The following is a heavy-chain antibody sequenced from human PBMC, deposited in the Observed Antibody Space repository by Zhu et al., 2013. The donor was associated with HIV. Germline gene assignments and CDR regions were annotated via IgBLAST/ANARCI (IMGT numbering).Heavy chain of an antibody. CDR1: GYTFTDYQ. CDR3: ARDRGKAARPPVDYYYGMDV. Sequence: QVQLVQSGAEVRKPGASVKVSCKASGYTFTDYQIHWVRQAPGQGLEWMGWINPSGGSTSYAQKFQGRVTMTRDTSTSTVYMELSSLRSEDTAVYYCARDRGKAARPPVDYYYGMDVWGQGTTVTVSS. D-gene: IGHD6-6*01. CDR2: INPSGGST. V-gene: IGHV1-46*01. J-gene: IGHJ6*02.